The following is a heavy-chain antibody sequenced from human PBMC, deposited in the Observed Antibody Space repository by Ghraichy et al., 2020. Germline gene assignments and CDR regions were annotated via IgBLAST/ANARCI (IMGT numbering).Heavy chain of an antibody. J-gene: IGHJ3*01. D-gene: IGHD3-22*01. CDR3: ARFTPITMIVVVINVGGAFDV. Sequence: GGSLRLSCAGSGFSFRDYYLTWIRQAPGKGLEWVSYISSGGSTIYYADSVKGRFTISRDNAKNSLSLHMNSLRAEDTAVYYCARFTPITMIVVVINVGGAFDVWCQGTMVIVSS. CDR1: GFSFRDYY. CDR2: ISSGGSTI. V-gene: IGHV3-11*01.